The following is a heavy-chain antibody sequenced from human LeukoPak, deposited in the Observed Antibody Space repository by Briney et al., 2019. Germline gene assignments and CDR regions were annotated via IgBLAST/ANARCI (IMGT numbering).Heavy chain of an antibody. Sequence: SETLSLTCPVSGGSISSYYWSWIRQPPGKGLEWIGYIYYSGSTNYNPSLKSRVTISVYTSKNQFSLKLSSVTAADTAVYYCARGRGYCSGGSCPYYFDYWGQGTLVTVSS. D-gene: IGHD2-15*01. V-gene: IGHV4-59*01. J-gene: IGHJ4*02. CDR2: IYYSGST. CDR3: ARGRGYCSGGSCPYYFDY. CDR1: GGSISSYY.